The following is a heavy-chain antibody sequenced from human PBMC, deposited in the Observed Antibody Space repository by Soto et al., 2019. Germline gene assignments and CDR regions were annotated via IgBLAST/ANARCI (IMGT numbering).Heavy chain of an antibody. CDR3: ARDRVQWEPSHYGMDV. D-gene: IGHD1-26*01. CDR2: ISYDGSNK. Sequence: PGGSLRLSCAASGFTFSSYAMHWVRQAPGKGLEWVAVISYDGSNKYYADSVKGRFTISRDNAKNSLYLQMNSLRAEDTAVYYCARDRVQWEPSHYGMDVWGQGTTVTVSS. J-gene: IGHJ6*02. V-gene: IGHV3-30-3*01. CDR1: GFTFSSYA.